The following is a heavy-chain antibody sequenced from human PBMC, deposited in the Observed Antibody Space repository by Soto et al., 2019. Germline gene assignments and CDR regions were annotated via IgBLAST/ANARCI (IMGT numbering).Heavy chain of an antibody. CDR3: AKVRSIALYNWFDP. CDR1: GFTFSSYA. CDR2: ISGSGGST. V-gene: IGHV3-23*01. Sequence: GGSLRLSCAAPGFTFSSYAMSWVRQAPGKGLEWVSAISGSGGSTYYADSVKGRFTISRDNSKNTLYLQMNSLRAEDTAVYYCAKVRSIALYNWFDPWGQGTLVTVSS. D-gene: IGHD6-6*01. J-gene: IGHJ5*02.